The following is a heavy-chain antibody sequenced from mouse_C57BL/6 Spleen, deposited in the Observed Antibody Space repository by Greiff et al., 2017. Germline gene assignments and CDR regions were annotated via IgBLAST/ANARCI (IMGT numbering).Heavy chain of an antibody. V-gene: IGHV1-4*01. CDR2: INPSSGYT. CDR1: GYTFTSYT. J-gene: IGHJ2*01. CDR3: ARGYYCDY. Sequence: QVQLKQSGAELARPGASVKMSCKASGYTFTSYTMHWVKQRPGQGLEWIGYINPSSGYTKYNQKFKDKATLTADKSSSTAYMQMGSLTSEDSAVYYCARGYYCDYWGQGTTRTVSS.